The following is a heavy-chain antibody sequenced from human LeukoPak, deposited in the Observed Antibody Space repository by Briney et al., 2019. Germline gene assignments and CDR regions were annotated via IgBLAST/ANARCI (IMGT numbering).Heavy chain of an antibody. V-gene: IGHV1-18*01. CDR3: ARDSDDSSGSQGGVAFDI. D-gene: IGHD3-22*01. CDR2: ISAYNVNA. Sequence: ASVRVSCKASGYTFTSYGISWVRQAPGQGLEWMGWISAYNVNANFAQKFQGRVTMTTDTSTSTAYMELRSLRSDDTAVYYCARDSDDSSGSQGGVAFDIWGQGTMVTVSS. J-gene: IGHJ3*02. CDR1: GYTFTSYG.